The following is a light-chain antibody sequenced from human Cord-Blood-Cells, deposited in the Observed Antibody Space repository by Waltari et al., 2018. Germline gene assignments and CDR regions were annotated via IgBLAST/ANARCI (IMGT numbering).Light chain of an antibody. J-gene: IGKJ2*01. CDR2: DAS. V-gene: IGKV1-33*01. CDR3: QQYDNLPYT. Sequence: DIQMTKSPSSLSASVGDRVTITCQASQDISNYLNWYQQKPGKAPKLLIYDASNLETGVPSRFSGSGSGTDFTCTISSLQPEDVATYYCQQYDNLPYTFGQGTKLEIK. CDR1: QDISNY.